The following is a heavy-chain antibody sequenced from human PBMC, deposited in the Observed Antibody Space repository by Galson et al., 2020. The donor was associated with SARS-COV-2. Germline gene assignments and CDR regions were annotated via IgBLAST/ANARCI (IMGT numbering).Heavy chain of an antibody. Sequence: SEPLSLTCAVYDGSFSGYYWSWIRQPPGKGLEWIGEINHSGSTKYNPSLKSRVTISVDTSKNQFSLKLSSVTAADTAVYYCAREFGESTSDYWGQGTLVTVSS. J-gene: IGHJ4*02. CDR3: AREFGESTSDY. CDR1: DGSFSGYY. D-gene: IGHD3-10*01. V-gene: IGHV4-34*01. CDR2: INHSGST.